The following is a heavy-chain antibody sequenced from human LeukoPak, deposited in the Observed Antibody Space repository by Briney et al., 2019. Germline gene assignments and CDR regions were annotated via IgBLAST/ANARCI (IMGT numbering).Heavy chain of an antibody. D-gene: IGHD5-12*01. J-gene: IGHJ4*02. V-gene: IGHV4-59*01. Sequence: SETLSLTCTVSGGSISSYYWSWIRQPPGKGLEWIGYIYYSGSTNYNPSLKSRVTISVDTSKNQFSLKLSSVTAADTAVYYCAGSVATIYYFDYWGQGTLVTVSS. CDR2: IYYSGST. CDR1: GGSISSYY. CDR3: AGSVATIYYFDY.